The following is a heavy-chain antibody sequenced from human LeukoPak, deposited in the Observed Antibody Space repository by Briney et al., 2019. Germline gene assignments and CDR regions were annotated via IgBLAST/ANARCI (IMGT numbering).Heavy chain of an antibody. CDR1: GYTFTSYA. V-gene: IGHV1-18*04. Sequence: ASVKVSCKTSGYTFTSYAVGWVRQAPGQGLEWMGWISPYNGDTKYAQNVQGRLTLTTDTSTRTVYMELRSLRSDDTAVYYCARSQDIRVVPAATTDWFDPWGQGTLVTVSS. CDR2: ISPYNGDT. J-gene: IGHJ5*02. CDR3: ARSQDIRVVPAATTDWFDP. D-gene: IGHD2-2*01.